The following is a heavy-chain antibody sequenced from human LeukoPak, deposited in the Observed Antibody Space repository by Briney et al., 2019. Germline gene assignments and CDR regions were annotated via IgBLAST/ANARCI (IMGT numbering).Heavy chain of an antibody. J-gene: IGHJ4*02. CDR3: ARVVGGSYYSANCFDY. Sequence: GASVKVSCKPSGYTFISYGISWVRQAPGQGLEWMGWISAYNGNTNYAQKLQGRVTMTTDTSTSTAYMELRGRRSDDTAVYYCARVVGGSYYSANCFDYWGQGTLVTVSS. V-gene: IGHV1-18*01. CDR1: GYTFISYG. CDR2: ISAYNGNT. D-gene: IGHD1-26*01.